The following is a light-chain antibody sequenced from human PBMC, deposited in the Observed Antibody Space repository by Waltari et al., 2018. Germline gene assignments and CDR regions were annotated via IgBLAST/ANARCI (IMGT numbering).Light chain of an antibody. Sequence: SYVVTQPPSVSVAPGETATITCGGDNIGTYSVNWYQQRAGPAPVLVIFYVRDRPSGFAERFPGSNSGNTATLTISRVEAGDEARYYCHVWHPHVDPGVFGTGTEVTVL. V-gene: IGLV3-21*04. J-gene: IGLJ1*01. CDR1: NIGTYS. CDR2: YVR. CDR3: HVWHPHVDPGV.